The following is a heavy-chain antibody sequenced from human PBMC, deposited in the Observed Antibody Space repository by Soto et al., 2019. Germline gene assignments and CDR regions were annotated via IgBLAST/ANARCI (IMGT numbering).Heavy chain of an antibody. D-gene: IGHD3-16*01. CDR3: ARDLVYPTRSYGMDV. CDR2: IIPILGIA. V-gene: IGHV1-69*08. Sequence: QVQLVQSGAEVKKPGSSVKVSCKASGGTFSSYTISWVRQAPGQGLEWMGRIIPILGIANYAQKFQGRVTSAADKSTGSANMELSSLTSEDTAVYYCARDLVYPTRSYGMDVWGQGTTVTVSS. J-gene: IGHJ6*02. CDR1: GGTFSSYT.